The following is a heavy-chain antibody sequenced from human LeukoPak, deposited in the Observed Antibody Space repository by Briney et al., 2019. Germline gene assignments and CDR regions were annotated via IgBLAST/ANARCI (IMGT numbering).Heavy chain of an antibody. CDR2: INHCGST. CDR3: ARPSPYGVLLFYYFDY. D-gene: IGHD4-17*01. J-gene: IGHJ4*02. V-gene: IGHV4-34*01. Sequence: SETLSLTCAVYGGPLSDYYWSWIRQPPGKGLEWIGEINHCGSTNYNPSLKSRVTISVDTSKNQFFLKLSSVTAADTAVYYCARPSPYGVLLFYYFDYWGQGTVLTVSS. CDR1: GGPLSDYY.